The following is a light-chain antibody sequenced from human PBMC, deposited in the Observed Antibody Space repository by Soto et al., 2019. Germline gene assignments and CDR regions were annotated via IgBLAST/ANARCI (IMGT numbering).Light chain of an antibody. CDR2: AAS. J-gene: IGKJ2*01. CDR1: QSIGAY. Sequence: IEMTQSPSSLSASVGDTVTIACRTSQSIGAYLNWYQQKPGKAPRLLIYAASDLQSGVPSRYSGSGVGTAFTLTIRSLQPGDFGTYYCQQCSRTPPYTFVQGTKLEMK. CDR3: QQCSRTPPYT. V-gene: IGKV1-39*01.